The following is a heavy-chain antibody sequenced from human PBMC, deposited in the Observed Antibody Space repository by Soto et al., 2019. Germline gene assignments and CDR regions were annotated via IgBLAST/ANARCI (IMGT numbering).Heavy chain of an antibody. CDR2: IYWDEDK. CDR3: XXXXXXXXXXXDP. Sequence: QITLTESGPPLVQPTQTLRLTCSFSGFSLTTRGLGVAWFRQPPGKALEWLAVIYWDEDKRYSPLLKTRLTVAKDTSKNQVVLSMTNMDPVDTGTXXXXXXXXXXXXXXDPWGQGIHVTVSS. CDR1: GFSLTTRGLG. J-gene: IGHJ5*02. V-gene: IGHV2-5*02.